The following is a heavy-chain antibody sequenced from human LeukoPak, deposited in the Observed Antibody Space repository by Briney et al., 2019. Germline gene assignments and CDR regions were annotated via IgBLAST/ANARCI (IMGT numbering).Heavy chain of an antibody. D-gene: IGHD4-23*01. V-gene: IGHV4-59*01. CDR1: GGSISSYY. CDR2: IYYSGAT. CDR3: ARDRYGGNSGDFDY. Sequence: SETLSLTCTVSGGSISSYYWSGIRQPPGKGRGWIGYIYYSGATNYNPSLKSRVNISVDTSKNQFSLKLSSVTAADTAVYFCARDRYGGNSGDFDYWGQGTLVTVSS. J-gene: IGHJ4*02.